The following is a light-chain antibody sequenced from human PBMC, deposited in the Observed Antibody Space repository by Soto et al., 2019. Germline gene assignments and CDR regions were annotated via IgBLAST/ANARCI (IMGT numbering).Light chain of an antibody. J-gene: IGKJ1*01. Sequence: EVLVTQSPATLSVSPGEGVTLSCRASQSVSTDLAWYQQKPGQAPRLLIYGASIRAIGVPDRFSGSGSGTDFTFTISSLQSEESAIYYCQQYFRWPPWTFGQGTKVEV. CDR2: GAS. V-gene: IGKV3-15*01. CDR3: QQYFRWPPWT. CDR1: QSVSTD.